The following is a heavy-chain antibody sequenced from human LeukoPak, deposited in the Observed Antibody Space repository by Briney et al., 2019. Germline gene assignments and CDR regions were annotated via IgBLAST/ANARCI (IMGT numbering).Heavy chain of an antibody. CDR1: GFTFSDYY. D-gene: IGHD2-15*01. CDR3: AGSLAARDAFDP. J-gene: IGHJ5*02. Sequence: PGGSLRLSCAASGFTFSDYYMSWIRQAPGKGLEWVSYISSSSYTNYADSVKGRFTISRDNAKNSLYLQMNSLRAEDTAVYYCAGSLAARDAFDPWGQGTLVTVSS. V-gene: IGHV3-11*03. CDR2: ISSSSYT.